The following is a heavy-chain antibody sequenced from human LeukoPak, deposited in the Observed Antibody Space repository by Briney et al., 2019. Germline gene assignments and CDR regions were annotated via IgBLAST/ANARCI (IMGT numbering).Heavy chain of an antibody. V-gene: IGHV4-39*01. D-gene: IGHD6-13*01. CDR1: GGSISSGSYY. Sequence: SETLSLTCTVSGGSISSGSYYWGWIHQPPGKGLEWIGSIYYSGSTYYNPSLKSRVTISVDTSKNQFSLKLSSVTAADTAVYYCAREQQLAPSRPDAFDIWGQGTMVTVSS. CDR2: IYYSGST. CDR3: AREQQLAPSRPDAFDI. J-gene: IGHJ3*02.